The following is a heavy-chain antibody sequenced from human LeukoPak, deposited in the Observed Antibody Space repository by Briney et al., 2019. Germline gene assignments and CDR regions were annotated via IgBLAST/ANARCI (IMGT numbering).Heavy chain of an antibody. CDR1: GGSITGTNFY. CDR3: ARQGSSGYNIGDAFDI. Sequence: SETLSLTCTVSGGSITGTNFYWGWIRQSPGKGLEWVGSVNARGSTAYHPSLKSRVTISADTSENQFSLKLTSVTAADTAVFYCARQGSSGYNIGDAFDIWGQGTMVTVSS. CDR2: VNARGST. J-gene: IGHJ3*02. D-gene: IGHD3-22*01. V-gene: IGHV4-39*01.